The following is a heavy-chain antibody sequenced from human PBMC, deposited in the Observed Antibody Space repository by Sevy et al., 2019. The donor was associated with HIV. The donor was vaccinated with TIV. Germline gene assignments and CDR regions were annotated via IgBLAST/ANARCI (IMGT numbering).Heavy chain of an antibody. J-gene: IGHJ3*02. CDR1: GYTFTGYY. Sequence: ASVKVSCKASGYTFTGYYMHWVRQAPGQGLEWMGWINPNSGGTNYAQKFEGRVTMTRDTSISTAYMELSRLGCDDTAVYYCARDGKDIVVVVAASGRTFDAFDIWGQGTMVTVSS. D-gene: IGHD2-15*01. CDR3: ARDGKDIVVVVAASGRTFDAFDI. CDR2: INPNSGGT. V-gene: IGHV1-2*02.